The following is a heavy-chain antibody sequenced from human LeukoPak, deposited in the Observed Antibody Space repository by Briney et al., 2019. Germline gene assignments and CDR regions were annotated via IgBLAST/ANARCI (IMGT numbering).Heavy chain of an antibody. D-gene: IGHD3-16*01. Sequence: SETLSLTCTVSGGSISSGGYYWSWIRQHPGKGLEWIGYIYYSGSTYYNPSLKSRVTISVDTSKNQFSLKLSSVTAADTAVYYCARSSVSFMLSEYFDYWGQGTLVTVSS. CDR2: IYYSGST. V-gene: IGHV4-31*03. CDR3: ARSSVSFMLSEYFDY. CDR1: GGSISSGGYY. J-gene: IGHJ4*02.